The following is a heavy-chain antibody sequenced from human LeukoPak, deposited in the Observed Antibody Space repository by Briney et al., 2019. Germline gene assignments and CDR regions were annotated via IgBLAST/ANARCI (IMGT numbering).Heavy chain of an antibody. D-gene: IGHD2-21*02. J-gene: IGHJ5*02. CDR2: IHAIGST. CDR3: ARVTDPRYNWFDP. CDR1: GRSIISYY. V-gene: IGHV4-4*07. Sequence: PSETLSLACTVSGRSIISYYWTWIRQPAGKGPEWIGRIHAIGSTNYHPPLKSRVNMSVDTSEKHCSLRLNAVTAARTAVYYCARVTDPRYNWFDPWGQGTLVTVSS.